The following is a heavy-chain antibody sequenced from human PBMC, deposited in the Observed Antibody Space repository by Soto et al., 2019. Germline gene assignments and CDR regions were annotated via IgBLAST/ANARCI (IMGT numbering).Heavy chain of an antibody. D-gene: IGHD3-10*01. Sequence: GESLKISCKGSGYSFTSWWIGLVRQMPGKGPEWMGIIFPGDSETRYSPSFQGQVTISVDKSISTAYLQWSSLKASDTATYYCARGGSDYGLDYWGQGTLVTVSS. J-gene: IGHJ4*02. V-gene: IGHV5-51*01. CDR1: GYSFTSWW. CDR2: IFPGDSET. CDR3: ARGGSDYGLDY.